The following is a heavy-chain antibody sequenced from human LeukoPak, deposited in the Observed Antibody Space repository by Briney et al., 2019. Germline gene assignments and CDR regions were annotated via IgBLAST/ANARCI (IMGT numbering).Heavy chain of an antibody. CDR2: IYYSGST. CDR1: GGSISSYY. J-gene: IGHJ6*02. CDR3: ARDQGYGMDV. Sequence: SETLSLTCTISGGSISSYYWSWIRQPPGKGLEWIGYIYYSGSTNYNPSLKSRVTISVDTSKNQFSLNLSSVTAADTAVYYCARDQGYGMDVWGQGTTVTVSS. V-gene: IGHV4-59*01.